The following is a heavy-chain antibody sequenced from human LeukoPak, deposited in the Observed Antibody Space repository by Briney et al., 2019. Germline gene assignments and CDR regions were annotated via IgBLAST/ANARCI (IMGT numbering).Heavy chain of an antibody. V-gene: IGHV4-34*01. CDR2: INHSGST. Sequence: PSETLSLTCTVSGGSISSYYWSWIRQLPGKGLEWIGEINHSGSTNYNPSLKSRVTISVDTSKNQFSLKLSSVTAADTAVYYCARKNEQQPYFDYWGQGTLVTVSS. J-gene: IGHJ4*02. D-gene: IGHD6-13*01. CDR1: GGSISSYY. CDR3: ARKNEQQPYFDY.